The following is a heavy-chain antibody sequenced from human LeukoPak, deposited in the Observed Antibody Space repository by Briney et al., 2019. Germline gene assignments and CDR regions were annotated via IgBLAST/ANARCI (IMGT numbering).Heavy chain of an antibody. CDR2: IYYSGST. CDR1: GGSISSGGYY. D-gene: IGHD2-2*01. Sequence: PSETLSLTCTVSGGSISSGGYYWSWLRQHPGKGLEWIGYIYYSGSTYYNPSLKSRVTISVDTSKNQFSLKLSSVTAADTAVYYCARTYCSSTSCPRAGMDVWGQGTTVTVSS. J-gene: IGHJ6*02. V-gene: IGHV4-31*03. CDR3: ARTYCSSTSCPRAGMDV.